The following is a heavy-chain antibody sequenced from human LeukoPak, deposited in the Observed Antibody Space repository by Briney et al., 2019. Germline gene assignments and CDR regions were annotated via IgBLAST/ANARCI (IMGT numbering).Heavy chain of an antibody. CDR1: GGSISSYY. Sequence: KSSETLSLTCTVSGGSISSYYWSWIRQPPGKGLEWIGYIYYSGSTNYNPSLKSRVTISVDTSKNQFSLKLSSVTAADTAVYYCARLDTAMVFDYWGQGTLATVSS. J-gene: IGHJ4*02. V-gene: IGHV4-59*08. CDR2: IYYSGST. D-gene: IGHD5-18*01. CDR3: ARLDTAMVFDY.